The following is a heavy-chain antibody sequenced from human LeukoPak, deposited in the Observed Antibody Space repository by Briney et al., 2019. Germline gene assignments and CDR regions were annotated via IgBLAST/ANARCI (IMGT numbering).Heavy chain of an antibody. CDR1: GGSISSSSYY. J-gene: IGHJ4*02. D-gene: IGHD3-3*01. Sequence: PSETLSLTCTVSGGSISSSSYYWGWLRQPPGKGLEWIGSIYYSGSTYYNPSLKSRVTISVDTSKNQFSLKLRSVTAADTAVYYCAFGVGAPTDFVYWGQGTLVTVSS. CDR2: IYYSGST. CDR3: AFGVGAPTDFVY. V-gene: IGHV4-39*01.